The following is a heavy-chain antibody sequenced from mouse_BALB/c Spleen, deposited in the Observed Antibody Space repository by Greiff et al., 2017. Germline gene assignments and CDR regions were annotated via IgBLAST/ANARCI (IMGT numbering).Heavy chain of an antibody. CDR3: ARNLYYGYLYYCDD. J-gene: IGHJ2*01. CDR1: GFNIKDYY. V-gene: IGHV14-1*02. Sequence: VQLQQSGAELVRPGALVKLSCKASGFNIKDYYMHWVKQRPEQGLEWIGWFDPENGNTIYDPKFQGKASITADTSSNTAYLQLSSLTSEDTAVYYCARNLYYGYLYYCDDWGEGTTLTVSS. D-gene: IGHD2-2*01. CDR2: FDPENGNT.